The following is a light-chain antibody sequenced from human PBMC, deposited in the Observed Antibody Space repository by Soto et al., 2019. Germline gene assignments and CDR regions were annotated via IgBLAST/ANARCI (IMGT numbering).Light chain of an antibody. CDR1: QSVSRY. CDR2: DAS. V-gene: IGKV3-11*01. Sequence: EIVLTQSPATLSLSPGERATLSCRASQSVSRYLAWYQQKPGQAPRLLIYDASNRAPGIPVRFSGTGSETDFTLTISGLQSEDSAVYFCQQYNNWPFSFGQGTRLEIK. J-gene: IGKJ5*01. CDR3: QQYNNWPFS.